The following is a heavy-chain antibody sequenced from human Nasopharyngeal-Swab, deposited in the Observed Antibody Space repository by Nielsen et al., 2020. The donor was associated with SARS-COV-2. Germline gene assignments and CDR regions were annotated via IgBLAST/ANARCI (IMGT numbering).Heavy chain of an antibody. J-gene: IGHJ6*03. Sequence: WIRQPPGKGLEWIGEINHSGSTNYNPSLKSRVTISVDTSKNQFSLKLSSVTAADTAVYYCARAIFGVVIIFNYYYMDVWGKGTTGTVSS. D-gene: IGHD3-3*01. CDR2: INHSGST. V-gene: IGHV4-34*01. CDR3: ARAIFGVVIIFNYYYMDV.